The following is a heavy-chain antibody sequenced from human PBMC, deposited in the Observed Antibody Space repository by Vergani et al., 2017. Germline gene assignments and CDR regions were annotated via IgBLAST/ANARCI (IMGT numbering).Heavy chain of an antibody. CDR3: AREGIVGAINWFDP. J-gene: IGHJ5*02. CDR2: IYYSGST. CDR1: GGSISSSSYY. Sequence: QLQLQESGPGLVKPSETLSLTCTVSGGSISSSSYYWGWIRQPPGKGLEWIGSIYYSGSTYYNPSLKSRVTISVDTSKNQFSLKLSSVTAADTAVYYCAREGIVGAINWFDPWGQGTLVTVSS. V-gene: IGHV4-39*02. D-gene: IGHD1-26*01.